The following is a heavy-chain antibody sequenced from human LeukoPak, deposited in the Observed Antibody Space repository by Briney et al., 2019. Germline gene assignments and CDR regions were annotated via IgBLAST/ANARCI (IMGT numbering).Heavy chain of an antibody. V-gene: IGHV1-2*02. J-gene: IGHJ4*02. CDR1: GYTFTGYY. CDR3: ARGRGGWFGELSNPPPYYFDY. D-gene: IGHD3-10*01. Sequence: ASVKVSCKASGYTFTGYYMHWVRQAPGQGLEWMGWINPNSGGTNYAQKFQGRVTMTRDTSISTAYMELSRLRSDDTAVYYCARGRGGWFGELSNPPPYYFDYWGQGTLVTVSS. CDR2: INPNSGGT.